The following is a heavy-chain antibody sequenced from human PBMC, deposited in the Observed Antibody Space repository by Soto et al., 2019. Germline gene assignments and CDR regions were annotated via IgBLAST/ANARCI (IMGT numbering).Heavy chain of an antibody. CDR2: IYYSGST. J-gene: IGHJ3*02. V-gene: IGHV4-59*08. CDR1: GGSISSYY. D-gene: IGHD5-18*01. CDR3: ARLMDTAMPNGIGAFDI. Sequence: PSETLSLTCTVSGGSISSYYWSWIRQPPGKGLEWIGYIYYSGSTNYNPSLKSRVTISVDTSKNQFSLKLSSVTAADMAVYYCARLMDTAMPNGIGAFDIWGQGTMVTVSS.